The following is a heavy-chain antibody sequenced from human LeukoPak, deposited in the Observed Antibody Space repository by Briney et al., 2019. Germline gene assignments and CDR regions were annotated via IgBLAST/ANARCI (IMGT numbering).Heavy chain of an antibody. J-gene: IGHJ3*02. D-gene: IGHD4-23*01. V-gene: IGHV3-23*01. CDR2: ISGSGGST. Sequence: GGSLRLSCAASGFTFSSYAMSWVRQAPGKGLEWVSAISGSGGSTYYADSVKGRFTISRDNAKNSLYLQMNSLRAEDTAVYYCAITLLGTVVTGNAFDIWGQGTMVTVSS. CDR1: GFTFSSYA. CDR3: AITLLGTVVTGNAFDI.